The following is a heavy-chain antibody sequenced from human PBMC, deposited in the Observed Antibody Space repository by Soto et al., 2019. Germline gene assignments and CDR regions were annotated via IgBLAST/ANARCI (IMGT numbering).Heavy chain of an antibody. CDR1: GGSISSSNW. J-gene: IGHJ4*02. V-gene: IGHV4-4*02. D-gene: IGHD6-13*01. CDR2: IYHSGST. CDR3: ARNSTWYKAGYFDY. Sequence: PSETLSLTCAVSGGSISSSNWWRWVRQPPGKGLEWIGEIYHSGSTNYNPSLKSRVTMSVDKSKNQFSLKLSSVTAADTAVYYCARNSTWYKAGYFDYWGQGALVTVSS.